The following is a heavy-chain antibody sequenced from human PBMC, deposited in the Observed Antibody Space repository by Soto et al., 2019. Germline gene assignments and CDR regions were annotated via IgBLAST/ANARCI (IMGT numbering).Heavy chain of an antibody. Sequence: PGGSLRLSCAASGFTFSSYAMSWVRQAPGKGLEWVSAISGSGGSTYYADSVKGRFTISRDNSKNTLYLQMNSLRAEDTAVYYCAKSPFIVVVVAATYYFDYWGQGTLVTVSS. CDR3: AKSPFIVVVVAATYYFDY. CDR2: ISGSGGST. J-gene: IGHJ4*02. D-gene: IGHD2-15*01. V-gene: IGHV3-23*01. CDR1: GFTFSSYA.